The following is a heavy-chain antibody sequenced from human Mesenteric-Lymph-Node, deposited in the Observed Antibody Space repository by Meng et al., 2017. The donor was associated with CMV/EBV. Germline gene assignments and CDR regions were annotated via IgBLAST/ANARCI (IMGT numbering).Heavy chain of an antibody. J-gene: IGHJ4*02. CDR3: AIYGSGTSYYFDY. V-gene: IGHV4-31*02. CDR1: GGSINSAGYF. Sequence: SGGSINSAGYFWTWIRQHPGKGLEWIGYIYYSGGTHYNPSLKSRVTISADTSKNQFSLNLNSVTAADTAVYYRAIYGSGTSYYFDYWGQGTLVTVSS. D-gene: IGHD3-10*01. CDR2: IYYSGGT.